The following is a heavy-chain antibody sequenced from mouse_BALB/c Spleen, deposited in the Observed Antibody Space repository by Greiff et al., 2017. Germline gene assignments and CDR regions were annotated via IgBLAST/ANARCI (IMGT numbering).Heavy chain of an antibody. J-gene: IGHJ4*01. CDR3: ASHYAMDY. CDR1: GFTFSDYY. CDR2: ISDGGSYT. Sequence: EVHLVESGGGLVKPGGSLKLSCAASGFTFSDYYMYWVRQTPEKRLGWVATISDGGSYTYYPDSVKGRFTISRDNAKNNLYLQMSSLKSEDTAMYYCASHYAMDYWGQGTSVTVSS. V-gene: IGHV5-4*02.